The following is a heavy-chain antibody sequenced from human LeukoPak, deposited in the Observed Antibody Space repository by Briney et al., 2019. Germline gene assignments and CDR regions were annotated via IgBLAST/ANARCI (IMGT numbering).Heavy chain of an antibody. D-gene: IGHD3-3*01. CDR1: GFTFDDYA. CDR3: ARSVRRITIFGVVIPFDAFDI. CDR2: ISWNSGSI. Sequence: SGGSLRLSCAASGFTFDDYAMHWVRQAPGKGLEWVSGISWNSGSIGYADSVKGRFTISRDNAKNSLYLQMNSLRAEDTALYYCARSVRRITIFGVVIPFDAFDIWGQGTMVTVSS. J-gene: IGHJ3*02. V-gene: IGHV3-9*01.